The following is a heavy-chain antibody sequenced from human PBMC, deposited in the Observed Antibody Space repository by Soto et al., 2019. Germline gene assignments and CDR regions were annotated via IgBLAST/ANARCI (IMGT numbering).Heavy chain of an antibody. CDR1: GFSFSNAW. Sequence: EVQLVESGGDLVKPGGSLRLSCAVSGFSFSNAWMNWVRQAPGKGLEWVGRIKSKTDGGTTDYAAPVKGRFSISRDDSKNTLYLQRNSLKTEDTAVYFCTTSGTIVYGDSTRPHFDYWGQGTLVTVSS. D-gene: IGHD4-17*01. CDR2: IKSKTDGGTT. J-gene: IGHJ4*02. V-gene: IGHV3-15*07. CDR3: TTSGTIVYGDSTRPHFDY.